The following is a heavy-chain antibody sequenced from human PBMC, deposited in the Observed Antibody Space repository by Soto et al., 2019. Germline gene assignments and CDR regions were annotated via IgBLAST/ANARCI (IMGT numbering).Heavy chain of an antibody. CDR3: ARWGIAVAGTSDY. CDR1: GGSISSSSYY. Sequence: QLQLQESGPGLVKPSETLSLTCTVSGGSISSSSYYWGWIRQPPGKGLEWIGSIYYSGSTYYNPSLKSRVTISVDTSKNQFSLKLSSVTAADTAVYYCARWGIAVAGTSDYWGQGTLVTVSS. CDR2: IYYSGST. V-gene: IGHV4-39*01. J-gene: IGHJ4*02. D-gene: IGHD6-19*01.